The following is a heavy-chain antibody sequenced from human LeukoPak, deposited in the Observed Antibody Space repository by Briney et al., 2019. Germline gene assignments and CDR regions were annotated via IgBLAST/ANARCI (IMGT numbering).Heavy chain of an antibody. J-gene: IGHJ5*02. Sequence: PSETLSLTCAVYGGSFSGYYWSWIRQPPGKGLEWIGSIYYSGSTYYNPSLKSRVTISVDTSKNQFSLKLSSVTAADTAVYYCARHRGVVPAAPNWFDPWGQGTLVTVSS. CDR1: GGSFSGYY. CDR2: IYYSGST. V-gene: IGHV4-34*01. CDR3: ARHRGVVPAAPNWFDP. D-gene: IGHD2-2*01.